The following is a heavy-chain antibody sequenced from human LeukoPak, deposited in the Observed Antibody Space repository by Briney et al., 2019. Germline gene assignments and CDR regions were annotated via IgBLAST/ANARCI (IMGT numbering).Heavy chain of an antibody. CDR1: GFTFSNYA. J-gene: IGHJ3*02. D-gene: IGHD3-10*01. Sequence: GGSLRLSCAASGFTFSNYAMHWVRQAPGKGLEWVAIISYDGSNKFYADSVKGRFTISRDNSKNTLYLQMNSLRAEDTAVYYCAKGTYGAYYPDAFDIWGQGTMVTVSS. V-gene: IGHV3-30*04. CDR2: ISYDGSNK. CDR3: AKGTYGAYYPDAFDI.